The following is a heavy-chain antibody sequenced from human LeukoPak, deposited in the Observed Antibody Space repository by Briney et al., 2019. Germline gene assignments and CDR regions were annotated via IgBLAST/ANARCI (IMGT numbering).Heavy chain of an antibody. CDR1: GDSINSYY. V-gene: IGHV4-59*01. CDR2: IYYSGST. J-gene: IGHJ5*02. Sequence: PSETLSLTCTVSGDSINSYYWSWIRQPPGKGLEWIGYIYYSGSTNYNPSLKSRVTISVDTSKNQFSLKLSSVTAADTAVYYCARAPIVATSLGWFDPWGQGTLVTVSS. D-gene: IGHD5-12*01. CDR3: ARAPIVATSLGWFDP.